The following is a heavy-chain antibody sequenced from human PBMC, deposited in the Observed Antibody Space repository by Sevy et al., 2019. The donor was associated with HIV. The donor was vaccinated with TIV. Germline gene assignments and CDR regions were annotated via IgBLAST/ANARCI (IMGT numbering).Heavy chain of an antibody. CDR1: GFTFSNAW. CDR3: TTDHRRDGIVVVPFEY. D-gene: IGHD2-15*01. V-gene: IGHV3-15*01. Sequence: GGSLRLSCAASGFTFSNAWMSWVRQSPGKGLEWVGRIRSKAGGGTTDYATIVKGKFTISRDDSRDILYLQLNSLETEDTAVDYCTTDHRRDGIVVVPFEYWGQGTLVTVPS. CDR2: IRSKAGGGTT. J-gene: IGHJ4*02.